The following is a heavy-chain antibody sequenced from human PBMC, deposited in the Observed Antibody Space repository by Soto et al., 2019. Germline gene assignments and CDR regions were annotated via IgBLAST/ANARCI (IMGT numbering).Heavy chain of an antibody. CDR3: ARGYYGSGSYYNVDWFDP. CDR1: GGSVSSGSYY. J-gene: IGHJ5*02. D-gene: IGHD3-10*01. Sequence: QVQLQESGPGLVKPSETLSLTCTVSGGSVSSGSYYWSWIRQPPGKGLEWIGYIYYRGSTNYNPSLKSRVTITVDTSKNQFYLKMSSVTAADTAVYYCARGYYGSGSYYNVDWFDPGGQGTLVPVSP. CDR2: IYYRGST. V-gene: IGHV4-61*01.